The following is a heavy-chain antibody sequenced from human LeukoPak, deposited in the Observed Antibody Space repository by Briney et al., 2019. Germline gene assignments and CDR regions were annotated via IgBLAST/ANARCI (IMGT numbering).Heavy chain of an antibody. J-gene: IGHJ6*03. D-gene: IGHD5-18*01. Sequence: SETLSLTCTVSGGSISSYHWSWIRQPPGKGLEWIGYIYYSGSTNYNPSLKSRVTISVDTSKNQFSLKLSSVTAADTAVYYCARVIRERVDTAMVSSYYYYYMDVWGKGTTVTVSS. V-gene: IGHV4-59*01. CDR2: IYYSGST. CDR1: GGSISSYH. CDR3: ARVIRERVDTAMVSSYYYYYMDV.